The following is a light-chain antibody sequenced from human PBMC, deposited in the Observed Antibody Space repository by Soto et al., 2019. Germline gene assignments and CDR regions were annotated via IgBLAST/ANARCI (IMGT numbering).Light chain of an antibody. J-gene: IGLJ2*01. Sequence: SYDLTQPPSVSVSPGQTASITCSGDKLGDKYSCWYQQKPGQSPVVVIYQDDKRPSGIPERFSGSNSGDTATLSISGTQALDEADYYCQAWDSSTAVFGGGTKLTVL. V-gene: IGLV3-1*01. CDR2: QDD. CDR3: QAWDSSTAV. CDR1: KLGDKY.